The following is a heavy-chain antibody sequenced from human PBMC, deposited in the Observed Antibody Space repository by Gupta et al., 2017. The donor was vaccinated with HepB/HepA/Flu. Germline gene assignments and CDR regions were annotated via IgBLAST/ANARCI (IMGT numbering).Heavy chain of an antibody. CDR1: GFTFSSYS. Sequence: EVQLVESGGGLVKPGGSLRLSCAASGFTFSSYSMNWVRQAPGKGLEWFSSSSSSSSYIYYADSVKGRFTISRDNAKNALYLQMNSLRAEYTAVYYCARSGGYCSSTSCLDYWGQGTLVTVSS. CDR2: SSSSSSYI. J-gene: IGHJ4*02. CDR3: ARSGGYCSSTSCLDY. D-gene: IGHD2-2*01. V-gene: IGHV3-21*02.